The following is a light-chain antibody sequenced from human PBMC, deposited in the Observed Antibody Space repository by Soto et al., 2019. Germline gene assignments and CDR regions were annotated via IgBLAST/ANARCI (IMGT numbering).Light chain of an antibody. CDR3: QQYGSSPLFT. Sequence: EFVLTQSPATLSLSPGERATLSCRASQSVSSSYLAWYQQKPGQAPRLVIYGASSRATGIPDRFSGSGSGTDFTLTISRLEPEDFAVYYCQQYGSSPLFTFGPGTKVEIK. CDR1: QSVSSSY. CDR2: GAS. J-gene: IGKJ3*01. V-gene: IGKV3-20*01.